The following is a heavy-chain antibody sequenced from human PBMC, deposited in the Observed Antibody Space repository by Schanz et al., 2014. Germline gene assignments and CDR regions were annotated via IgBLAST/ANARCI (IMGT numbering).Heavy chain of an antibody. J-gene: IGHJ4*02. D-gene: IGHD1-1*01. V-gene: IGHV3-48*01. CDR3: ARDRRNADLDY. CDR2: ITYNGGTI. Sequence: EVQLVESGGGLVQPGGSLRLSCAASGFTFSTSTMHWVRQAPGKGLEWISYITYNGGTIYYADSVKGRFTISRDNAKISLYLEMNSLRAEDTALYYCARDRRNADLDYWGQGTLVTVSS. CDR1: GFTFSTST.